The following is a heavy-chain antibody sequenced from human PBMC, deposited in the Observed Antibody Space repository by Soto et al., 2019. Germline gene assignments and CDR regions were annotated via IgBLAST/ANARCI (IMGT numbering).Heavy chain of an antibody. CDR3: AREGSDTAIFFYY. V-gene: IGHV3-33*01. J-gene: IGHJ4*02. Sequence: PGGSLRLSCEASGLIFSSYRMHWVRQAPGKGLEWVAVIWYDGSNKYYADSVKGRFTISRDNSKNTLYLQMNSLRAEDTAVYYCAREGSDTAIFFYYWGQGT. D-gene: IGHD5-18*01. CDR2: IWYDGSNK. CDR1: GLIFSSYR.